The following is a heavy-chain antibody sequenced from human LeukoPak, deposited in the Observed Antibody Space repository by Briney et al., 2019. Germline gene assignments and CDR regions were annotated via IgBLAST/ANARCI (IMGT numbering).Heavy chain of an antibody. CDR3: ARDPSSFGGYFDY. V-gene: IGHV3-66*01. CDR1: GFTVSSSY. J-gene: IGHJ4*02. CDR2: LYTGGST. D-gene: IGHD3-16*01. Sequence: PGGSLRLSCAGSGFTVSSSYMGWVRQAPGKGLEWVSVLYTGGSTYYADSVKGRFSISRDDSKNTLYLQMNFLRAEDTAVYYCARDPSSFGGYFDYWGQGTLVSVSS.